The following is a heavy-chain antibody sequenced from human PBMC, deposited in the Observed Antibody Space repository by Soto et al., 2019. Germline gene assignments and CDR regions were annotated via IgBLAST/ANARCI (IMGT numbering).Heavy chain of an antibody. J-gene: IGHJ6*02. V-gene: IGHV4-39*01. CDR1: SAPVSRTTYT. D-gene: IGHD3-10*01. Sequence: SEALSLTCTVSSAPVSRTTYTWGWIRQPPGKGLEWVPSVYYGGRSYYNPSLNSRVTISVDTSKNQFSLKLSSVTAADTAVYYCASATGVLLWFGELLSGYYGMDVWGQGTTVT. CDR2: VYYGGRS. CDR3: ASATGVLLWFGELLSGYYGMDV.